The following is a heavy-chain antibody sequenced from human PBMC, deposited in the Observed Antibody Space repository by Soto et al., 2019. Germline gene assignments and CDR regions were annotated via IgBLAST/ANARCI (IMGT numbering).Heavy chain of an antibody. CDR2: IFYSGST. D-gene: IGHD6-19*01. Sequence: PSETLSLTCTVSGGSISSSSYYWGWIRQPPGKGLEWIGSIFYSGSTYYNPSLKSRVTISVDTSKNQFSLKLSSVTAADTAVYYCARRTVAGTFVSHEYTWYFDLWGRGTLVTVSS. CDR3: ARRTVAGTFVSHEYTWYFDL. J-gene: IGHJ2*01. CDR1: GGSISSSSYY. V-gene: IGHV4-39*01.